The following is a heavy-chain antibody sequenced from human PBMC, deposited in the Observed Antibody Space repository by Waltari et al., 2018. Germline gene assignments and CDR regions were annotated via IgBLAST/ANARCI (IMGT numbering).Heavy chain of an antibody. CDR2: IYTGGRT. Sequence: EVQLVESGGGLIQPGGSLRLSCAASGFTVRNYMSWVRQAPGKGLEWVSCIYTGGRTDYADSVKGRFTISRDNSKNTRYLQMNSLRAEDTAVYYCATSMAVAGKGRGWFDSWGQGTLVTVSS. CDR3: ATSMAVAGKGRGWFDS. V-gene: IGHV3-53*01. D-gene: IGHD6-19*01. J-gene: IGHJ5*01. CDR1: GFTVRNY.